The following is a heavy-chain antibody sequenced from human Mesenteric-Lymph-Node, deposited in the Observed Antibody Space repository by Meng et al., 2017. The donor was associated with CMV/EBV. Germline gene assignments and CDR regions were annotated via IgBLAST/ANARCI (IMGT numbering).Heavy chain of an antibody. V-gene: IGHV1-18*01. D-gene: IGHD1/OR15-1a*01. Sequence: CKASGYTFLTHAISWVRQAPGQGLEWMGWISAYNGNTNYAQKLQGRVTMTTDTSTSTAYMELRSLRSDDTAVYYCARDGGLKQWDYWGQGTLVTVSS. CDR3: ARDGGLKQWDY. CDR1: GYTFLTHA. CDR2: ISAYNGNT. J-gene: IGHJ4*02.